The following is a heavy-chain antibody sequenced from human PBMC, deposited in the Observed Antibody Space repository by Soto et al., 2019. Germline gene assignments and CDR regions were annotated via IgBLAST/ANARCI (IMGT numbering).Heavy chain of an antibody. CDR2: IKQDGSEK. CDR3: ARESYDILTGYEGSYYFDY. D-gene: IGHD3-9*01. J-gene: IGHJ4*02. Sequence: EVQLVESGGGLVQPGGSLRLSCAASGFTFSSYWMSWVRQAPGKGLEWVANIKQDGSEKYYVDSVKGRFTISRDNAENSLYLQMNSLRAEDTAVYYCARESYDILTGYEGSYYFDYWGQGTLVTVSS. CDR1: GFTFSSYW. V-gene: IGHV3-7*04.